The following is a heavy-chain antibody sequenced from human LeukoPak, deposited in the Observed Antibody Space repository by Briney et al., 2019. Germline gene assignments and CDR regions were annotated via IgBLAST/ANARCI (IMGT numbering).Heavy chain of an antibody. D-gene: IGHD2-15*01. J-gene: IGHJ4*02. CDR3: ARWVATAADIDY. CDR1: GFTLSNNG. V-gene: IGHV3-30*03. CDR2: ISYDGSNK. Sequence: GGSLRLSCAASGFTLSNNGMHWGRHAPGKGLEWVAVISYDGSNKYYADSVKGRFTISRDNSKNTVYLEMNSLRAEDTAVYYCARWVATAADIDYWGQGTLVTVSS.